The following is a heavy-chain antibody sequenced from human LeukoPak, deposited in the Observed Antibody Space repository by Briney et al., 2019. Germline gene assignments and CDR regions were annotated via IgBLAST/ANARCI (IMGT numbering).Heavy chain of an antibody. CDR2: VYTSETP. J-gene: IGHJ3*02. Sequence: SETLSLTCTVSGGSISSGSYYWSWIRQPAGKGLEWIGRVYTSETPKYNPSLESRVTISVDTSKNQFSLKLSSVTAADTAVYYCARGDIVVVVAATDDAFDIWGQGTMVTVSS. D-gene: IGHD2-15*01. CDR3: ARGDIVVVVAATDDAFDI. CDR1: GGSISSGSYY. V-gene: IGHV4-61*02.